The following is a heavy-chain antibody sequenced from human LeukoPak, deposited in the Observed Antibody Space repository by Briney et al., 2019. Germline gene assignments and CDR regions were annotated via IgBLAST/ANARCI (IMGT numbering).Heavy chain of an antibody. J-gene: IGHJ4*02. V-gene: IGHV3-64*01. CDR2: ISSNGGST. Sequence: GGSLRLSCAASGFTFSSYAIHWVRQAPGKGLEYVSAISSNGGSTYYANSVKGRFTISRDNSKNTLYLQMGSLRAEDMAVYYCARGLPFDYWGQGTLVTVSS. CDR3: ARGLPFDY. CDR1: GFTFSSYA.